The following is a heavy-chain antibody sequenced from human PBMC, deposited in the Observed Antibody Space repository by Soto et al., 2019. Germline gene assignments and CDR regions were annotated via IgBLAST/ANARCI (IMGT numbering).Heavy chain of an antibody. J-gene: IGHJ5*02. CDR1: GFTFSSYG. V-gene: IGHV3-30*18. CDR2: ISYDGSNK. Sequence: LRLSCAASGFTFSSYGMHWVRQAPGKGLEWVAVISYDGSNKYYADSVKGRFTISRDNSKNTLYLQMNSLRAEDTAVYYCAKDRGYQLLRRWFDPWGQGTLVTVSS. D-gene: IGHD2-2*01. CDR3: AKDRGYQLLRRWFDP.